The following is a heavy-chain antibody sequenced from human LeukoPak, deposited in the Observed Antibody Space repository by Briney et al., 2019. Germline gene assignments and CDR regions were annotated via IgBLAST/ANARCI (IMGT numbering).Heavy chain of an antibody. Sequence: SETLSLTCTVSGGSISSYYWSWIRQPPGKGLEWIGYIYYSGSTNYNPSLKSRVTISVDTSKNQFSLKLSSVTAADTAVYYCARYIRQKNWNVDYYGMDVWGQGTTVTVSS. CDR3: ARYIRQKNWNVDYYGMDV. J-gene: IGHJ6*02. CDR2: IYYSGST. D-gene: IGHD1-1*01. CDR1: GGSISSYY. V-gene: IGHV4-59*01.